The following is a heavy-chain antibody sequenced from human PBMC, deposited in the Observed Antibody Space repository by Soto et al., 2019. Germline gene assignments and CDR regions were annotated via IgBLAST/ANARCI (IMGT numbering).Heavy chain of an antibody. Sequence: QLLLQESGPGLVKPSETLSLTCTVSGGSILDSTYYWAWIRQSPGKGLEWIGTIFYSGGTFYTPSLKSRVTMSVDTSNNQFSLKLSSVTAADAAVYYCARQASGYYYGWFDPWGQGTLVIVSS. V-gene: IGHV4-39*01. J-gene: IGHJ5*02. CDR3: ARQASGYYYGWFDP. CDR2: IFYSGGT. D-gene: IGHD3-22*01. CDR1: GGSILDSTYY.